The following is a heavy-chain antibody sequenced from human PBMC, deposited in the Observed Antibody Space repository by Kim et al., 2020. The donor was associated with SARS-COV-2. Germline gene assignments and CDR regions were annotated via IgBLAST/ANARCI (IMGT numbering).Heavy chain of an antibody. Sequence: GGSLRLSCAASGFTFSDYAIHWVRQAPGKGLEWVAFIRSNGTSKYYADSVKGRFTISRDKAKDTLYLHMNSLRMDDTALYYYARDVATGAAACYFYGMDVWGQGTTVTVSS. V-gene: IGHV3-30*04. CDR2: IRSNGTSK. J-gene: IGHJ6*02. CDR1: GFTFSDYA. D-gene: IGHD3-10*01. CDR3: ARDVATGAAACYFYGMDV.